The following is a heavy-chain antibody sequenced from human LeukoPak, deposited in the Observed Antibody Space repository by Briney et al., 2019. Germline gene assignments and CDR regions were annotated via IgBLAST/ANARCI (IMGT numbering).Heavy chain of an antibody. J-gene: IGHJ6*02. CDR2: IYYSGST. V-gene: IGHV4-39*01. CDR1: GGSISSSSYY. Sequence: KASETLSLTCTVSGGSISSSSYYWGWIRQPPGKGLEWIGSIYYSGSTYYNPSLKSRVTISVDTSKNQFSLKLSSVTAADTAVYYCARHNSTHELEDYYGMDVWGQGTTVTVSS. D-gene: IGHD1-7*01. CDR3: ARHNSTHELEDYYGMDV.